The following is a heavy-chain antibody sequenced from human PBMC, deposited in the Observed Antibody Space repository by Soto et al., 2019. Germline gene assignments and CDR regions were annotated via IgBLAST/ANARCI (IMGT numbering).Heavy chain of an antibody. J-gene: IGHJ4*02. V-gene: IGHV4-4*07. CDR3: ARAGVTGTIIDV. CDR1: RGSISSYY. D-gene: IGHD1-20*01. CDR2: ISTSGST. Sequence: PSETLSLTCTVSRGSISSYYWTWIRRPAGKGLEWIGHISTSGSTYYIPSLNSRVTMSIDTSKKQISLNLSSVTAADTAVYYCARAGVTGTIIDVWGQGALVTVSS.